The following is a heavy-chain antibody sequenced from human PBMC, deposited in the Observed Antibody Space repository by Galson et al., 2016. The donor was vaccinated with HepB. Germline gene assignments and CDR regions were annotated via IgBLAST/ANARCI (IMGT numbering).Heavy chain of an antibody. D-gene: IGHD5-18*01. CDR1: GFPFGDYA. J-gene: IGHJ4*02. CDR2: IRSKAYAETT. CDR3: TTVTRNYGYGPLRY. V-gene: IGHV3-49*03. Sequence: LRLSCAASGFPFGDYAMSWFRQAPGMGLEYIGFIRSKAYAETTEYAASVGGTFTISRDDSKSSVYLQMNSLKIEDTAIYYCTTVTRNYGYGPLRYWGQGTLVTGSS.